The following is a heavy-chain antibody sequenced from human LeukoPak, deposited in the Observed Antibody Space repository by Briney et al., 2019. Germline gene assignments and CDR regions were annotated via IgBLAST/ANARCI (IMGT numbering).Heavy chain of an antibody. D-gene: IGHD6-19*01. CDR2: TYYRSKWYN. J-gene: IGHJ1*01. CDR3: ARDGGSSSGWYDPGAEYFQH. CDR1: GDSVSNNIMA. Sequence: SQTLSLTCAISGDSVSNNIMAWNWIRQSPSRGLEWLGRTYYRSKWYNDYAVSVKSRITITPDTSKNQFSLKLSSVTAADTAVYYCARDGGSSSGWYDPGAEYFQHWGQGTLVTVSS. V-gene: IGHV6-1*01.